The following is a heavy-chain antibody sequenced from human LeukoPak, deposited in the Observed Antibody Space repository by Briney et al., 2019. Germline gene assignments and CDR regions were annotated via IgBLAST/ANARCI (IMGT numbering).Heavy chain of an antibody. CDR2: IWYDGSNK. J-gene: IGHJ6*04. V-gene: IGHV3-33*01. CDR3: ARGPKDLVYYYYYYGMDV. Sequence: GGSLRLSCAASGFTFSSYGMHWVRQAPGKGLEWVAVIWYDGSNKYYADSVKGRFTISRDNSKNTLYLQMNSLRAEDTAVYYCARGPKDLVYYYYYYGMDVWGKGTTVTVSS. CDR1: GFTFSSYG. D-gene: IGHD2-15*01.